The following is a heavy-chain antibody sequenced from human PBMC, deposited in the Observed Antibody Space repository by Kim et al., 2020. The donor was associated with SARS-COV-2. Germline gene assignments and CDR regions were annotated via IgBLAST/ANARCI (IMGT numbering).Heavy chain of an antibody. V-gene: IGHV4-34*01. D-gene: IGHD3-10*01. CDR1: GGSFSGYY. CDR3: ARGAGFMVRGVIISLPDY. Sequence: SETLSLTCAVYGGSFSGYYWSWIRQPPGKGLEWIGEINHSGSTNYNPSLKSRVTISVDTSKNQFSLKLSSVTAADTAVYYCARGAGFMVRGVIISLPDYWGQGTLVTVSS. J-gene: IGHJ4*02. CDR2: INHSGST.